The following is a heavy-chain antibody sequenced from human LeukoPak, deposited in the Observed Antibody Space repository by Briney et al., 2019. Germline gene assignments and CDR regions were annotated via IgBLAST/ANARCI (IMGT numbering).Heavy chain of an antibody. CDR1: GGSISRSSYY. D-gene: IGHD3-22*01. Sequence: SETLSLTCTVSGGSISRSSYYWGWIRQPPGKGLEWIASIYYSGSTYHNPSLKSRVTISVDTSKNQFSLKLSSVTAADTAVYYCTTYYYDSSGLGRFDPWGQGSLVTVSS. CDR2: IYYSGST. CDR3: TTYYYDSSGLGRFDP. J-gene: IGHJ5*02. V-gene: IGHV4-39*07.